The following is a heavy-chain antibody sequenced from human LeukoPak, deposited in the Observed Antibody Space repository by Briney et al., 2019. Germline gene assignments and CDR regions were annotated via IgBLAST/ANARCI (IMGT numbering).Heavy chain of an antibody. CDR1: GFTFSSYG. V-gene: IGHV3-30*02. D-gene: IGHD4-17*01. CDR2: IRYDGSNK. J-gene: IGHJ3*02. Sequence: PGGSLRLSCAASGFTFSSYGMHWVRQAPGKGLEWVAFIRYDGSNKYYADSVKGRFTISRDNSKNTLYLQMSSLRAEDTAVYYCAKEGLRAFDIWGQGTMVTVSS. CDR3: AKEGLRAFDI.